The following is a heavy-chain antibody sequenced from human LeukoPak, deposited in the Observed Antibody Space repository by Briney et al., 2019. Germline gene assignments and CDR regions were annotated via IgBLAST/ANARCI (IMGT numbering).Heavy chain of an antibody. Sequence: GGSLRLSCAASGFTFSSYSMNWVRQAPGKGLEWVSYISSSSSTIYYADSVKGRFTISRDNAKNSLYLQMNSLRAEGTAVYYCARGITIFGVARPDYYYGMDVWGQGTTVTVSS. CDR1: GFTFSSYS. D-gene: IGHD3-3*01. CDR2: ISSSSSTI. V-gene: IGHV3-48*01. J-gene: IGHJ6*02. CDR3: ARGITIFGVARPDYYYGMDV.